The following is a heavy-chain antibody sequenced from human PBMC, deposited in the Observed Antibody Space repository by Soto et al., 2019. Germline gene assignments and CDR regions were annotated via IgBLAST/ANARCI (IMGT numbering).Heavy chain of an antibody. Sequence: PGGSLRLSCAASGFTFSSYGMHWVRQAPGKGLEWVAVIWYDGSNKYYVDSVKGRFTISRDNSKNTLYLQMNSLRAEDTAVYYCARVRYYYGSGSYYSPRRDYYYYGMDVWGQGTTVTVSS. CDR3: ARVRYYYGSGSYYSPRRDYYYYGMDV. V-gene: IGHV3-33*01. CDR2: IWYDGSNK. J-gene: IGHJ6*02. D-gene: IGHD3-10*01. CDR1: GFTFSSYG.